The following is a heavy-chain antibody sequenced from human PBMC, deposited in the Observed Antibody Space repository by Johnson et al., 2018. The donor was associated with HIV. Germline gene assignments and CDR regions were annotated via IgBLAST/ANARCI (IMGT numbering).Heavy chain of an antibody. D-gene: IGHD6-13*01. V-gene: IGHV3-30*02. CDR1: GFTVSSNY. J-gene: IGHJ3*02. CDR3: TALWAAAGDAFDI. Sequence: QMQLVESGGGLVQPGGSLRLSCAASGFTVSSNYMSWVRQAPGKGLEWVAFIRYDGSNKYYADSVKGRFTISRDNSKNTLYLQMNSLRAEDTAVYYCTALWAAAGDAFDIWGQGTMVTVSS. CDR2: IRYDGSNK.